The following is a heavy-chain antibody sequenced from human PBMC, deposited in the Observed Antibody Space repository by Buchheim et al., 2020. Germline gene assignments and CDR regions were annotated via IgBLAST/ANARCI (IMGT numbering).Heavy chain of an antibody. V-gene: IGHV3-33*01. CDR1: GFTFSNYG. CDR3: VRDIEVAARQQFDY. CDR2: LWYDGSNK. J-gene: IGHJ4*02. Sequence: QVQLVESGGGVVQPGRSLRTSCAASGFTFSNYGMHWVRQPPGKGLEWVAVLWYDGSNKYYADSVKGRFTISRDNSKNTLYLQMNRLRAEYTAVYYCVRDIEVAARQQFDYWGQLTL. D-gene: IGHD6-6*01.